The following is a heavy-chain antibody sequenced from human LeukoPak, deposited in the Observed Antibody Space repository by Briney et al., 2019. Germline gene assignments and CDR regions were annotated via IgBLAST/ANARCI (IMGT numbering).Heavy chain of an antibody. D-gene: IGHD1-26*01. CDR1: GFTFSSYS. V-gene: IGHV3-21*01. Sequence: GGSLRLSCAASGFTFSSYSMNWVRQAPGKGLEWVSSISSSSSYIYYADSVKGRFTISRDNSKNTLYLQMNSLRAEDTAVYYCARDLVRWELLGRREGYWGQGTLVTVSS. CDR3: ARDLVRWELLGRREGY. CDR2: ISSSSSYI. J-gene: IGHJ4*02.